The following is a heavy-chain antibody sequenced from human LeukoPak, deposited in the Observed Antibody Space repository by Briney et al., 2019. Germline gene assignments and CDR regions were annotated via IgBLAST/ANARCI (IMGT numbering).Heavy chain of an antibody. CDR1: GFTFSDYW. D-gene: IGHD1-26*01. CDR3: AITRDGSYSNFDY. CDR2: IKEDGSDK. J-gene: IGHJ4*02. Sequence: SGGSLRLSCAGSGFTFSDYWMTWVRQAPGRGLEWVANIKEDGSDKQYVDSVQGRFTISRDNAENSLYLQMNSLRAEDTAVYYCAITRDGSYSNFDYWGQGTLVTVSS. V-gene: IGHV3-7*01.